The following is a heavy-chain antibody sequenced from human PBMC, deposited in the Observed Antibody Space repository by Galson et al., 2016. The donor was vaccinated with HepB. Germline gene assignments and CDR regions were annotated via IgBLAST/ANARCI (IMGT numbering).Heavy chain of an antibody. CDR3: ARMDPALISGFDY. CDR1: GGSISSGNYY. V-gene: IGHV4-61*01. Sequence: ETLSLTCTVSGGSISSGNYYWSWVRQPPGKRLEWIGDIYYSGTTNYKPSLRSRVTISVDTSKNQFSLRLSSVTAADTAVYYCARMDPALISGFDYWGQGTLVTVSS. CDR2: IYYSGTT. J-gene: IGHJ4*02. D-gene: IGHD2-15*01.